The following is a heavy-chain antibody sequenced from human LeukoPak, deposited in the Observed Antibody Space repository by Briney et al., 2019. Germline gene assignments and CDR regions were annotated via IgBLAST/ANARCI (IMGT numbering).Heavy chain of an antibody. CDR1: GLNFKFYA. CDR2: ISGRGDSA. J-gene: IGHJ4*02. CDR3: VKDRYCPEVTCSGGGFEY. Sequence: GGSLRLSCAVSGLNFKFYAMSWVRQAPGKGLEWVSGISGRGDSADYADSVKGRFTISRDNSKNTLYLRLNSLRVEDTATYYCVKDRYCPEVTCSGGGFEYWGQGTLVVVSS. D-gene: IGHD2-8*02. V-gene: IGHV3-23*01.